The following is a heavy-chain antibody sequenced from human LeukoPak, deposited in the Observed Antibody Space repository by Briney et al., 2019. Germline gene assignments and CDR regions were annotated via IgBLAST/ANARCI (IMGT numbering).Heavy chain of an antibody. CDR2: INHSGST. D-gene: IGHD4-17*01. Sequence: SETLSLTCAVYGRSFSGYYWSWIRQPPGKGLEWIGEINHSGSTNYNPSLKSRVTISVDTSKNQFSLKLSSVTAADTAVYYCARAPYGDYDGAFDIWGQGTMVTVSS. CDR3: ARAPYGDYDGAFDI. V-gene: IGHV4-34*01. CDR1: GRSFSGYY. J-gene: IGHJ3*02.